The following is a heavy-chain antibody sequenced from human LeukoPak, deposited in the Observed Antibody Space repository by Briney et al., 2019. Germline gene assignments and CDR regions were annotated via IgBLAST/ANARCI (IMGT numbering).Heavy chain of an antibody. CDR1: GDSIKRHF. CDR3: ARGSRRHYDGSGYYFGGFDY. CDR2: VYYSGSG. D-gene: IGHD3-22*01. V-gene: IGHV4-59*11. J-gene: IGHJ4*02. Sequence: SETLSLTCTVSGDSIKRHFWRWVRQPPGKGLEWVGDVYYSGSGSSNPSLKSRLTISVDTSKSQFYLNLNSVTTADTAMYYCARGSRRHYDGSGYYFGGFDYWGQGILVTVSS.